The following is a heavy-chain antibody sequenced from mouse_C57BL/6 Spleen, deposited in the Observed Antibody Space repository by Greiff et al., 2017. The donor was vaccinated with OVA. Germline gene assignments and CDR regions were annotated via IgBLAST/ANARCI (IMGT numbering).Heavy chain of an antibody. CDR2: IYPGDGDT. J-gene: IGHJ3*01. CDR1: GYAFSSSW. CDR3: ANGDDGTWFAY. D-gene: IGHD2-2*01. Sequence: QVQLQQSGPELVKPGASVKISCKASGYAFSSSWMNWVKQRPGKGLEWIGRIYPGDGDTNYNGKFKGKATLTADKSSSTAYMQLSSLTSEDSAVYCCANGDDGTWFAYWGQGTLVTVSA. V-gene: IGHV1-82*01.